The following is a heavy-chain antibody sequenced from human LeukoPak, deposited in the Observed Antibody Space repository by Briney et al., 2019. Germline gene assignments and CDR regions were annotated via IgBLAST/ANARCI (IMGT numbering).Heavy chain of an antibody. J-gene: IGHJ4*02. CDR2: IYYSGST. D-gene: IGHD3-10*01. CDR3: ARQIVLWSGNYFDY. CDR1: GGSISRYY. V-gene: IGHV4-59*08. Sequence: KPSETLSLTCTVSGGSISRYYWSWIRQPPGKGLEWIGYIYYSGSTNYNPSLKSRVTISVDTSKNQFSLKLSSVTAADTAVYYCARQIVLWSGNYFDYWGQGTLVTVSS.